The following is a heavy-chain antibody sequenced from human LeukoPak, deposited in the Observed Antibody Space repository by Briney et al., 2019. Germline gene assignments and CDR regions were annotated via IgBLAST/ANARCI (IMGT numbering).Heavy chain of an antibody. D-gene: IGHD1-26*01. CDR3: ARGGATSFDY. V-gene: IGHV3-11*01. Sequence: PGGSLRLSCTASGFTVSSNCMSWIRQAPGKGLEWVSYISSSGSTIYYADSVKGRFTISRDNAKNSLYLQMNSLRAEDTAVYYCARGGATSFDYWGQGTLVTVSS. CDR1: GFTVSSNC. CDR2: ISSSGSTI. J-gene: IGHJ4*02.